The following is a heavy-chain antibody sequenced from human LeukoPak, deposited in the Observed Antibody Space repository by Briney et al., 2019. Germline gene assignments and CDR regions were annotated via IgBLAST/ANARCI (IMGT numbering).Heavy chain of an antibody. CDR3: ARETSQKGAHYMDV. CDR1: GGSISSYY. D-gene: IGHD3-16*01. CDR2: IYYSGST. V-gene: IGHV4-59*01. Sequence: PSETLSLTCTVSGGSISSYYWSWMRQPPGKGLEWIGYIYYSGSTNYNPSLKSRVTISVDTSKNQFSLKLSSVTAADTAVYYCARETSQKGAHYMDVWGKGTTVTISS. J-gene: IGHJ6*03.